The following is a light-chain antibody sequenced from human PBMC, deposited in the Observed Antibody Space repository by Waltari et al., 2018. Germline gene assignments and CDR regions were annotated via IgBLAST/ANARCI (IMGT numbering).Light chain of an antibody. Sequence: DIVMTQSPDSLAVSLGERATINCKSSQSVLYSSNNKNYLAWYQQKPGQPPKLLIYWASTRESGVPARFRGSGSGTDFTLTISSLQAEDVAVYYCQQYYSTPRTLTFGGGTKVEIK. J-gene: IGKJ4*01. V-gene: IGKV4-1*01. CDR1: QSVLYSSNNKNY. CDR3: QQYYSTPRTLT. CDR2: WAS.